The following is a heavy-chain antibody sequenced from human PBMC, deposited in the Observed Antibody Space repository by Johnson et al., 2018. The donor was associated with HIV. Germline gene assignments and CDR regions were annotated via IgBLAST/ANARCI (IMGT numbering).Heavy chain of an antibody. CDR2: ISYDGSNK. D-gene: IGHD1-26*01. J-gene: IGHJ3*02. CDR3: AKDILVGAMGGAFDI. CDR1: GFTFSSYA. V-gene: IGHV3-30*04. Sequence: MQLVESGGGVVQPGRSLRLSCAASGFTFSSYAMHWVRQAPGQGLEWVAVISYDGSNKYYDDSVKGRFTISRDNAKNSLYLQMNSLRAEDTALYYCAKDILVGAMGGAFDIWGQGTMVTVSS.